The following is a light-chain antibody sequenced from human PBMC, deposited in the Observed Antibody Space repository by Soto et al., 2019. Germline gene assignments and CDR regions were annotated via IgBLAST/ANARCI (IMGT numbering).Light chain of an antibody. CDR2: LGS. J-gene: IGKJ4*01. V-gene: IGKV2-28*01. CDR1: QSLLHSNGYNY. Sequence: DIVITQYPLSLPVTPGEPASISCRCSQSLLHSNGYNYLDWYLQKPGQSPQLLIYLGSNRASGVPDRFSGSGSGTDFTLKISRVEAEDVGVYYCMQALQTPLTLGGGTKVDIK. CDR3: MQALQTPLT.